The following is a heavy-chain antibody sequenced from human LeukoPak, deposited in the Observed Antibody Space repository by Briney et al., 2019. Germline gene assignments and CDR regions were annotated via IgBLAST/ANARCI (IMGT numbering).Heavy chain of an antibody. CDR3: AKDVTSYVYGMDV. D-gene: IGHD2-2*01. CDR1: GLTFSSYA. J-gene: IGHJ6*02. V-gene: IGHV3-23*01. Sequence: GGSLRLSCAASGLTFSSYAMSWVRQAPGKGLEWVSAISGSGGSTYYADSVKGRFTISRDNSKNTLYLQMNSLRAEDTAVYYCAKDVTSYVYGMDVWGQGTTVTVSS. CDR2: ISGSGGST.